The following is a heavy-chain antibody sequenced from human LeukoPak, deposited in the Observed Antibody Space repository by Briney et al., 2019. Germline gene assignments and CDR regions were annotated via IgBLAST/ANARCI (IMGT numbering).Heavy chain of an antibody. D-gene: IGHD2-15*01. CDR3: PGGGGWTDY. CDR2: IIPIFGTA. V-gene: IGHV1-69*13. Sequence: ASVKVSCKASGGTFSSYAISWVRQAPGQGLEWMGGIIPIFGTANYAQKFQGRVTITADESTSTAYMELRSLRSDDTAVYYCPGGGGWTDYRGQGTLVTVSS. J-gene: IGHJ4*02. CDR1: GGTFSSYA.